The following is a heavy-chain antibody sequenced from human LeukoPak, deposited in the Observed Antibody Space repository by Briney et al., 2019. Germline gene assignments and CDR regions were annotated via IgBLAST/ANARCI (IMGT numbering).Heavy chain of an antibody. V-gene: IGHV1-2*02. CDR1: GYTFTGYY. J-gene: IGHJ5*02. CDR3: ARGEKGDRNWFDP. Sequence: ASVKVSCKASGYTFTGYYMHWVRQAPGQGLEWMGWINPNSGGTNYAQKFQGRVTMTRDTSISTAYMELSRLRSDDTAVYYCARGEKGDRNWFDPWGQGTLVTVSS. D-gene: IGHD3-16*01. CDR2: INPNSGGT.